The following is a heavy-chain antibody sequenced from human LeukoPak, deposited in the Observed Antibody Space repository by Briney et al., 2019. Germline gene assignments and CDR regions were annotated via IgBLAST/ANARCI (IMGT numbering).Heavy chain of an antibody. Sequence: SETLSPTCAVYGGSFSGYYWSWIRQPPGKGLEWIGEINHSGSTNYNPSLKSRVTISVDTSKNQFSLKLSSVTAADTAVYYCARGTWSSFSYYYYMDVWGKGTTVTVSS. J-gene: IGHJ6*03. D-gene: IGHD3-3*01. CDR3: ARGTWSSFSYYYYMDV. V-gene: IGHV4-34*01. CDR2: INHSGST. CDR1: GGSFSGYY.